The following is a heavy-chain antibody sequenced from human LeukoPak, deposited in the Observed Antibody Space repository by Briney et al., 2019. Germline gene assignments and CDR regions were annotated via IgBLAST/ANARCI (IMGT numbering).Heavy chain of an antibody. D-gene: IGHD6-19*01. J-gene: IGHJ3*02. Sequence: GGSLRLSXAASGFTFSSYAMSWVRQAPGKGLEWVSAISGSGGSTYYADSVKVRFTISRDNSKNTLYLQMNSLRAEDTAVYYCAKDIRIISPVAAFDIWGQGTVVTVSS. V-gene: IGHV3-23*01. CDR3: AKDIRIISPVAAFDI. CDR2: ISGSGGST. CDR1: GFTFSSYA.